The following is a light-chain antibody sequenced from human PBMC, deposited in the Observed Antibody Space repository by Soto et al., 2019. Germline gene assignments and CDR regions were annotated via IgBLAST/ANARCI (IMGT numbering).Light chain of an antibody. CDR1: SNDVGAYDL. CDR2: EDS. V-gene: IGLV2-23*01. J-gene: IGLJ1*01. Sequence: QSVLTQPASVSGSPGQSITISCTGTSNDVGAYDLVSWYQHHPGKAPKLIIYEDSKRPSAVPNRFSATKSGNTASLTISGLQAGDEAYYYCCSYAGSTTLFVFGTGTKATVL. CDR3: CSYAGSTTLFV.